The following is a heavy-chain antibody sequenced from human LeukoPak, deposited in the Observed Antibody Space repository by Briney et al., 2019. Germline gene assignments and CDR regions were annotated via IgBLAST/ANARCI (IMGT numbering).Heavy chain of an antibody. CDR2: ISSSSSYI. V-gene: IGHV3-21*01. J-gene: IGHJ4*02. Sequence: GGSLRLSCAASGFTFSSYSMNWVRQAPGKGLEWVSSISSSSSYIYYADSVKGRFTISRDNAKNSLYLQMNSLRAEDTAVYYCARDSQENYGDYVYFDYWGQGTLVTVSS. CDR1: GFTFSSYS. D-gene: IGHD4-17*01. CDR3: ARDSQENYGDYVYFDY.